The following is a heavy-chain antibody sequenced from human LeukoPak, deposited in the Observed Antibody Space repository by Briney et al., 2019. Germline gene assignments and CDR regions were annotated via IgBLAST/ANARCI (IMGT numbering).Heavy chain of an antibody. CDR2: ISGSGGST. CDR3: ARDHEYGSGRFFDH. Sequence: GGSLRLSCAASGFTFSSYAMSWVRQAPGKGLEWVSAISGSGGSTYYADSVKGRFTISRDNSKNTLYLQMSSLRSEDTAVYYCARDHEYGSGRFFDHWGQGTLVTVSS. D-gene: IGHD3-10*01. J-gene: IGHJ4*02. V-gene: IGHV3-23*01. CDR1: GFTFSSYA.